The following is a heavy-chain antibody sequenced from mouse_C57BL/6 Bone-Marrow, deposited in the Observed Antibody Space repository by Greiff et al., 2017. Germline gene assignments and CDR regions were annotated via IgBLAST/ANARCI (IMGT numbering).Heavy chain of an antibody. J-gene: IGHJ2*01. D-gene: IGHD1-1*01. V-gene: IGHV10-1*01. CDR1: GFSFNTYA. CDR3: VRHGGSSYFDY. Sequence: EVKVVESGGGLVQPKGSLKLSCAASGFSFNTYAMNWVRQAPGKGLEWVARIRSKSNNYATYYADSVKDRFTISRDDSESMLYLQMNNLKTEDTAMYYCVRHGGSSYFDYWGQGTTLTVSS. CDR2: IRSKSNNYAT.